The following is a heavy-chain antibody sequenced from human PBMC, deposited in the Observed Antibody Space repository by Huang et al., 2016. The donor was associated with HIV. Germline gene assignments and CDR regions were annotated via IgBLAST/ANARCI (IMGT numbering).Heavy chain of an antibody. D-gene: IGHD3-16*01. CDR2: ISGDKVST. Sequence: QIHLVQSGPEVKQPGASVKVSCKASGYKFHIYEITWVRQTPGQGIEWMGWISGDKVSTRFAQKFQDRLTMTTDVSTSTAYLELRSLRLDDTAVYYCARTKGEFDFWGQGALVTVSS. CDR1: GYKFHIYE. V-gene: IGHV1-18*04. J-gene: IGHJ4*02. CDR3: ARTKGEFDF.